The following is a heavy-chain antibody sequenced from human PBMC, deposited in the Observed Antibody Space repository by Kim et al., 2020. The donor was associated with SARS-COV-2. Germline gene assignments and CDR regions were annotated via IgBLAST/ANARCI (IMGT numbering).Heavy chain of an antibody. CDR1: GFTFSSYE. CDR3: ARQSPGLVRRRNVLYLGY. V-gene: IGHV3-48*03. CDR2: ISSSGSTI. Sequence: GGSLRLSCAASGFTFSSYEMNWVRQAPGKGLEWVSYISSSGSTIYYADSVKGRFTISRDNAKNSLYLQMNSLRAEDTAVYYCARQSPGLVRRRNVLYLGYWGQGTLVTVSS. D-gene: IGHD2-15*01. J-gene: IGHJ4*02.